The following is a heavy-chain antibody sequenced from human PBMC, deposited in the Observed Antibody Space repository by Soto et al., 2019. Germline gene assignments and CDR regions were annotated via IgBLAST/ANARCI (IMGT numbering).Heavy chain of an antibody. V-gene: IGHV3-21*01. CDR2: ISSSSYYI. CDR3: AREKEDECCSSLRVYCRMDA. D-gene: IGHD6-6*01. CDR1: GFTLSTYR. J-gene: IGHJ6*02. Sequence: PGASLRLSCAASGFTLSTYRMTWVRQAPGKGLEWVSSISSSSYYIHYADSVKGRFTISRDSAKNSVYLQLNSLRAEDTAVYYCAREKEDECCSSLRVYCRMDACGQGNTVTVS.